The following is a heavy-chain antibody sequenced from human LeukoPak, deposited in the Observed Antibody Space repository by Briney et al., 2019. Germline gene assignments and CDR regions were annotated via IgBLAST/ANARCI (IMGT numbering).Heavy chain of an antibody. J-gene: IGHJ4*02. CDR2: ISGSGGST. Sequence: PGGTLRFSCAASGCTFSSYGMSWVRQAPGKGLEWVSAISGSGGSTYYADSVKGRFTISRDNSKNTLYLQMNSLRAEDTAVYYCAKVRRLWFGELFDYWGQGTLVTVSS. CDR1: GCTFSSYG. V-gene: IGHV3-23*01. D-gene: IGHD3-10*01. CDR3: AKVRRLWFGELFDY.